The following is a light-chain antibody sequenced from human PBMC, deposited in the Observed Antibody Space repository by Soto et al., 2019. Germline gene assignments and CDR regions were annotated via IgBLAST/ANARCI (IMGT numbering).Light chain of an antibody. V-gene: IGKV3-15*01. CDR1: QRVSSN. J-gene: IGKJ1*01. Sequence: EIAMTQSPATLSVSPGERATLSCRASQRVSSNLAWYQQKPGQAPRVLIYGASTRATGIPARFSGSGSGTEFTLTISSLQSEDFAVYYCQQYNNWPRTFGQGTKVDIK. CDR2: GAS. CDR3: QQYNNWPRT.